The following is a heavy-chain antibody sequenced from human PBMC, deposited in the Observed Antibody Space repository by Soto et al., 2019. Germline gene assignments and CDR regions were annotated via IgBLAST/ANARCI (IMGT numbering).Heavy chain of an antibody. CDR3: AVSSGWYPFYYYYGMDV. Sequence: SETLSLTCAVYGGSFSGYYWSWIRQPPGKGLEWIGEINHSGSTNYNPSLKSRVTISVDTSKNQFSLKLSSVTAADTAVYYCAVSSGWYPFYYYYGMDVWGQGTTVTVSS. CDR1: GGSFSGYY. D-gene: IGHD6-19*01. CDR2: INHSGST. V-gene: IGHV4-34*01. J-gene: IGHJ6*02.